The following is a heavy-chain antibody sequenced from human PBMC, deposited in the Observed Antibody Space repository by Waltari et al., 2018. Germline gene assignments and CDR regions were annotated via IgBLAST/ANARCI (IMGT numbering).Heavy chain of an antibody. D-gene: IGHD2-2*01. J-gene: IGHJ4*02. CDR1: GGYFSGYY. V-gene: IGHV4-34*01. CDR3: ARASTGLKLRRYYFDY. Sequence: QVQLQQWGAGLLKPSETLSLTCAVSGGYFSGYYWSWIRQPPGKGLDWIGEINHSGSTNYNPSLKSRVTISVDTSKNQFSLKLSSVTAADTAVYYCARASTGLKLRRYYFDYWGQGTLVTVSS. CDR2: INHSGST.